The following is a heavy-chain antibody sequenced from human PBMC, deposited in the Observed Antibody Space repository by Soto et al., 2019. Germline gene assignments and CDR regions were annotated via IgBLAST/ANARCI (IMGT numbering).Heavy chain of an antibody. CDR1: GYTFTSYY. Sequence: GASVKVSFKASGYTFTSYYMHWVRQAPGQGLEWMGIINPSGGSTSYAQKFQGRVTMTRDTSTSTVYMELSSLRPEDTAVYYCARAVYYYDSSGSYDAFDIWGQGTRVTVSS. J-gene: IGHJ3*02. V-gene: IGHV1-46*01. CDR2: INPSGGST. CDR3: ARAVYYYDSSGSYDAFDI. D-gene: IGHD3-22*01.